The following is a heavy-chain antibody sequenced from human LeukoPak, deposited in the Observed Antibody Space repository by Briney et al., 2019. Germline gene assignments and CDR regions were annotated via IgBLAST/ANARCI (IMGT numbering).Heavy chain of an antibody. Sequence: GESLKISCKGSGYNFTSYWIGWVRQMPGKGVGWMGIIYSGDSDTRYSTSFQGKVTISADKSISTAYLQWSSLKASNTAMYYCARRIRRNDFWSGYYPYYFDYWGQGTLVTVSS. D-gene: IGHD3-3*01. J-gene: IGHJ4*02. CDR2: IYSGDSDT. CDR1: GYNFTSYW. CDR3: ARRIRRNDFWSGYYPYYFDY. V-gene: IGHV5-51*01.